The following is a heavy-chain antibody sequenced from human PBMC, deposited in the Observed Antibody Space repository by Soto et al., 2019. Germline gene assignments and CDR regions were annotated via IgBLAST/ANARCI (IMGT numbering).Heavy chain of an antibody. D-gene: IGHD3-22*01. CDR3: ASQHYYDSSGYYVIY. CDR1: GGYISSNIYY. J-gene: IGHJ1*01. CDR2: IHYSGST. V-gene: IGHV4-39*01. Sequence: SETQSLTYTVSGGYISSNIYYWGWIRQPPGKGLEWIGNIHYSGSTYYDSSLKSRVTISVDTSKNQFSLKLSSVTAAGTAVYYCASQHYYDSSGYYVIYWGQGTLVTVSS.